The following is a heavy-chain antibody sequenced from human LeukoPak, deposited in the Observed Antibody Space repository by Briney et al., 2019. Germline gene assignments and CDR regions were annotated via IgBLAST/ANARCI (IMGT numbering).Heavy chain of an antibody. CDR3: AREGDTFDI. J-gene: IGHJ3*02. CDR1: GGSIRSYY. Sequence: SETLSLTCTVSGGSIRSYYWSWIRQPPGKGLEWIGYFYYSGSTNYNPSLKSRVTISVDTSKNQFSLKLSSVTAADTAAYYCAREGDTFDIWGQGTMVTVSS. CDR2: FYYSGST. V-gene: IGHV4-59*01.